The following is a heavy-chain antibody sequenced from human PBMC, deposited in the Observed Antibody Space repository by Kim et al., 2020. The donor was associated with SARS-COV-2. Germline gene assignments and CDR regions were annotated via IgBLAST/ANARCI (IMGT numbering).Heavy chain of an antibody. CDR1: GFTFSSYA. V-gene: IGHV3-23*01. D-gene: IGHD5-18*01. J-gene: IGHJ4*02. Sequence: GGSLRLSCAASGFTFSSYAMSWVHQAPGKGLEWVSAISGSGGSTYYADSVKGRFTISRDNSKNTLYLQMNSLRAEDTAVYYCAKVDTAMVTSGYFDYWGQGTLVTVSS. CDR2: ISGSGGST. CDR3: AKVDTAMVTSGYFDY.